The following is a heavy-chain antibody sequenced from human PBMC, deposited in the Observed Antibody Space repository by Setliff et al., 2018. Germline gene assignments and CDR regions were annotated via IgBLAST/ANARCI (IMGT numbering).Heavy chain of an antibody. V-gene: IGHV2-70*11. CDR1: GFSLSTSGMC. CDR2: IDWDDDK. CDR3: ARLTGTDYYYYYMDV. J-gene: IGHJ6*03. D-gene: IGHD1-7*01. Sequence: SGPTLVNPTQTLTLTCTFSGFSLSTSGMCVSWIRQPPGKALEWLARIDWDDDKYYSTSLKTRLTISKDTSKNQVVLTMTNMDPVDTATYYCARLTGTDYYYYYMDVWGKGTTVTVSS.